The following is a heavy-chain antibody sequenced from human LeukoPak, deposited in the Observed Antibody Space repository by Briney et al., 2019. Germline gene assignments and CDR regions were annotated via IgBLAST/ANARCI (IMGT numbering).Heavy chain of an antibody. CDR2: ISGSGGNT. D-gene: IGHD6-25*01. J-gene: IGHJ4*02. Sequence: GGSLRLSCAASGFTFSTYAMTWVRQPPGKGLEWVSAISGSGGNTYYANSVKGRFTISRDNSMNTLYLQMNSLRAEDTAIYYCAKDSLPTSGCRGYFDYWGQGTLVTVSS. CDR3: AKDSLPTSGCRGYFDY. CDR1: GFTFSTYA. V-gene: IGHV3-23*01.